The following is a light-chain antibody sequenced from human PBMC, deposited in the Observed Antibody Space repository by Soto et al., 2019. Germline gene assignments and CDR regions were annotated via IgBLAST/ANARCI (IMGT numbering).Light chain of an antibody. Sequence: EIVLTQSPGTLSLSPGERATLSCRASQSISSNDLAWFQQTPGQATRLLIYGASTRATGIPDRFGGSGSGTDFTLTISSLEPEDFALYHCLQYDTSPLTFGGGTKVEI. J-gene: IGKJ4*01. CDR3: LQYDTSPLT. CDR1: QSISSND. V-gene: IGKV3-20*01. CDR2: GAS.